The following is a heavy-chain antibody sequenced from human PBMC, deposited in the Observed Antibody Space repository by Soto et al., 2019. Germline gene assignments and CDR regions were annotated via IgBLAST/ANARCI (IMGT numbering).Heavy chain of an antibody. CDR1: GFTFSAYS. Sequence: PGGSLRLSCAASGFTFSAYSMDWVRQAPGERLEWISYIGTSGGRITYADSVKGRFTISRDNSKNTLYLQMNSLRAEDTAVYYCAKVTVGATRYFDYWGQGTLVTVSS. CDR2: IGTSGGRI. J-gene: IGHJ4*02. CDR3: AKVTVGATRYFDY. V-gene: IGHV3-48*01. D-gene: IGHD1-26*01.